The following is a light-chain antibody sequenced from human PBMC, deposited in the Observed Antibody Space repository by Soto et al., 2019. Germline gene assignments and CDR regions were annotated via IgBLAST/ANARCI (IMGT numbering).Light chain of an antibody. Sequence: QSVLTQPPSASGTPGQRVTISCSGSSSNIGSNYVYWYQQLPGTAPKLLIYSNNQRPSGVPDRFSGSKSGTSASLAISGLRSEDEADYYCAAWDDSRSVCYVFGTGTKVTVL. CDR1: SSNIGSNY. CDR3: AAWDDSRSVCYV. V-gene: IGLV1-47*02. J-gene: IGLJ1*01. CDR2: SNN.